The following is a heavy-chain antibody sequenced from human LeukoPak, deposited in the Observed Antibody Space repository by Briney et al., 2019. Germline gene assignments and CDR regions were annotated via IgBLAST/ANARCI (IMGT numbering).Heavy chain of an antibody. CDR2: INHSGST. D-gene: IGHD3-9*01. CDR3: ARVTVLRYFDWLPDYFDY. CDR1: GGSFSGYY. V-gene: IGHV4-34*01. Sequence: PSETLSLTCAVYGGSFSGYYWSWIRQPPGKGLEWIGEINHSGSTNYNPSHKSRVTISVDTSKNQFSLKLSSVTAADTAVYYCARVTVLRYFDWLPDYFDYWGQGTLVTVSS. J-gene: IGHJ4*02.